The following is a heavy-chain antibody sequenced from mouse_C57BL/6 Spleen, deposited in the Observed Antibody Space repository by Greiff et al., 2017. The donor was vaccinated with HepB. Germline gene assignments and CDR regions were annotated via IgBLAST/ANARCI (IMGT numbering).Heavy chain of an antibody. Sequence: DVKLVESGPGLVKPSQSLSLTCSVTGYSITSGYYWNWIRPFPGNKLEWMGYISYDGSNNYNPSLKNRISITRNTSNNQFLLKLNSVTTEDTATYYCAIYYVNSFDYWGQGTTLTVSS. CDR1: GYSITSGYY. J-gene: IGHJ2*01. D-gene: IGHD2-1*01. CDR3: AIYYVNSFDY. V-gene: IGHV3-6*01. CDR2: ISYDGSN.